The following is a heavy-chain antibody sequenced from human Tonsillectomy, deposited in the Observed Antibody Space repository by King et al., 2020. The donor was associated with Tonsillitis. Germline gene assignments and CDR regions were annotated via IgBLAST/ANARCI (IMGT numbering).Heavy chain of an antibody. V-gene: IGHV4-31*03. J-gene: IGHJ4*02. Sequence: QLQESGPGLVKPSQTLSLTCTVSGDSISSGGYYWNWIRQHPGKGLEWIGDIYDSGATDYNPSLKSRVTISADTAKIQFSLQLSPVSAADTAVYYCARGVDYGGHEFDYWGQGTLVTVSS. CDR2: IYDSGAT. CDR3: ARGVDYGGHEFDY. D-gene: IGHD4-23*01. CDR1: GDSISSGGYY.